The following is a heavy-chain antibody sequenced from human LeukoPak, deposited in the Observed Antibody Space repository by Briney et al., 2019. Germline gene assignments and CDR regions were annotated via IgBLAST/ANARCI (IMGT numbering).Heavy chain of an antibody. Sequence: GGSLRLSCAASGFSFSDYYMNWIRQAPGKGLECVSYISNSGTTIYYADSVKGRFTISRDNSKNTLYLQMNSLRAEDTAVYYCAKIISGKTFYYFDYWGQGTLVTVSS. CDR1: GFSFSDYY. CDR2: ISNSGTTI. J-gene: IGHJ4*02. CDR3: AKIISGKTFYYFDY. D-gene: IGHD1-26*01. V-gene: IGHV3-11*01.